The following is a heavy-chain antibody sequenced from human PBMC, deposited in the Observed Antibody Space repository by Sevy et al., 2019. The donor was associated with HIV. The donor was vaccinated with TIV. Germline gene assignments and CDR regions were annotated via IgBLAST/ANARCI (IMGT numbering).Heavy chain of an antibody. CDR3: AREVVAATLYYYYYGMDV. J-gene: IGHJ6*02. CDR2: ISAYNGNT. V-gene: IGHV1-18*01. Sequence: ASVKVSCKASGYTFTSYGISWVRQAPGQGLEWMGWISAYNGNTNYAQKLQGRVTMTTDTSTSTAYMELRSLRSDDTAVYYCAREVVAATLYYYYYGMDVWGQGTTVTVSS. CDR1: GYTFTSYG. D-gene: IGHD2-15*01.